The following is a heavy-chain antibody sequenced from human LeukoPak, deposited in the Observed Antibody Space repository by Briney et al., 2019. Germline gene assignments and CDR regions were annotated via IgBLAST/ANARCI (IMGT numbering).Heavy chain of an antibody. V-gene: IGHV1-18*01. J-gene: IGHJ4*02. CDR2: ISGYSGNT. CDR3: ARDSGYRGEYYFYL. Sequence: GASVKVSCKASGYTFTSYGITWVRQAPGQGLEWMGWISGYSGNTMYAQNLKDRVTMTTDTSTSTAYMELRSLRSDDTAVYYCARDSGYRGEYYFYLWGQGTLVTVSS. D-gene: IGHD5-12*01. CDR1: GYTFTSYG.